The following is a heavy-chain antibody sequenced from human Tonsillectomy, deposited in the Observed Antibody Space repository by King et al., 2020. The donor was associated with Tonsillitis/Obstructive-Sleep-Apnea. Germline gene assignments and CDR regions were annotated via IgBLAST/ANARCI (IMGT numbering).Heavy chain of an antibody. CDR1: GVSFSNHW. CDR3: ARGTVPGESLPGHNYYYYYYMDV. J-gene: IGHJ6*03. CDR2: INNEGSAT. V-gene: IGHV3-74*01. D-gene: IGHD3-16*01. Sequence: VQLVESGGGLFQPGGSLRLSCAASGVSFSNHWMHWVRQAPGKGLVWLSHINNEGSATTYADSVKGRFTISRDNAKNTLYLQMKSLRAEDTDVFYGARGTVPGESLPGHNYYYYYYMDVWGKGTTVTVSS.